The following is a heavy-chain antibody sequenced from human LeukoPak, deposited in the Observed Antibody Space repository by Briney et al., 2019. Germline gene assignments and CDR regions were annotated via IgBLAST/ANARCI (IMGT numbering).Heavy chain of an antibody. CDR2: IRGDNGNT. J-gene: IGHJ4*02. Sequence: ASVKVSCKASGYTFSNYGISWVRQAPGQGLEWVGWIRGDNGNTNYAQKLQGSVTMTTDTSTSTAYMELRSLGSDETAVYHCARVDRLTGYYFFDYWGQGTLVTVSS. V-gene: IGHV1-18*01. CDR3: ARVDRLTGYYFFDY. CDR1: GYTFSNYG. D-gene: IGHD3-9*01.